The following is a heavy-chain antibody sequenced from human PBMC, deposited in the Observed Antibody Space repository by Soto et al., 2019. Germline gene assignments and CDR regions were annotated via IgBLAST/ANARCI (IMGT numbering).Heavy chain of an antibody. J-gene: IGHJ2*01. CDR1: DGSISGCHHS. CDR2: IFDSGST. Sequence: ASETLSLTCTVSDGSISGCHHSLSWILQPPGKSLEWIGYIFDSGSTYYNPSLRSRLSMSVDTSKNQFSLRLTSVTAADTAVYYCAREIMPLTHDWYFYFWGRGTLVTVSS. V-gene: IGHV4-30-4*01. CDR3: AREIMPLTHDWYFYF. D-gene: IGHD2-2*01.